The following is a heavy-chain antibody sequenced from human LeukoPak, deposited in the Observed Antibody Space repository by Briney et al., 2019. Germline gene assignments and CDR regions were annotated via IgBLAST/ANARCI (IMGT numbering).Heavy chain of an antibody. CDR2: INWNGGGT. V-gene: IGHV3-20*04. D-gene: IGHD3-10*01. J-gene: IGHJ4*02. CDR3: ARVQARYYSGSGLDY. CDR1: GFTFDDYG. Sequence: GGSLRLSCAASGFTFDDYGMSWVRQAPGKGLEWVSGINWNGGGTGYADSVKGRFTIARDNAKNSLYLVMNSLRAEDTAFYYCARVQARYYSGSGLDYWGQGTLVTVSS.